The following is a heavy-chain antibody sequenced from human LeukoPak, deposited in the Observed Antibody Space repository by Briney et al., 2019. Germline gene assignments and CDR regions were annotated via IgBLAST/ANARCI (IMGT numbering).Heavy chain of an antibody. J-gene: IGHJ6*03. CDR1: GGSFSGYY. Sequence: SETLSLTCAVYGGSFSGYYWNWTRQPPGKGLEWIGEINHSGSTNYNPSLKSRVTISVDTSKNQFSLKVTSVTAADTAVYYCARGYCSGGSCYPLKSIYYYYMDVWAKGPRSPSP. CDR3: ARGYCSGGSCYPLKSIYYYYMDV. V-gene: IGHV4-34*01. D-gene: IGHD2-15*01. CDR2: INHSGST.